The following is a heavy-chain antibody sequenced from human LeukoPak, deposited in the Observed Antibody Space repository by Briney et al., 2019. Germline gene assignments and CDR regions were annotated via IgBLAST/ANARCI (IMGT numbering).Heavy chain of an antibody. CDR2: FDLEHGET. J-gene: IGHJ4*02. D-gene: IGHD1-26*01. CDR3: ATDLGGIYDD. Sequence: ASVKVSCKVSGYTLTALSIHWVRQAPGKGLEWMGGFDLEHGETIYAQNFQGRVTMTEDTSTDTAYMELSSLRSEDTAVYYCATDLGGIYDDWGQGTLVTVSS. V-gene: IGHV1-24*01. CDR1: GYTLTALS.